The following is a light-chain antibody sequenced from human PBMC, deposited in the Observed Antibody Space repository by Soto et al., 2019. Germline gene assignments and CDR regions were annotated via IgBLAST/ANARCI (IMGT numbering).Light chain of an antibody. V-gene: IGKV3-11*01. J-gene: IGKJ5*01. CDR3: QQRGDWPPIT. Sequence: IVLTQSPGTLSLSPVDGATLSCMASQPISSHRYSAWYQQKPGQPPRLLIYNASNRTTGIPARFSGSGSGTDFTLTISSLEPEDFAVYYCQQRGDWPPITFGQGTRLEIK. CDR2: NAS. CDR1: QPISSHRY.